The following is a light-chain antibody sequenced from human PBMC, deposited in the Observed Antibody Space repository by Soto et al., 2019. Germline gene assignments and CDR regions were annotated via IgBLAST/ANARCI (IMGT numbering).Light chain of an antibody. Sequence: QSVLTQPASLSVSPGQSITISCTGTSSDVGGYNYVSWYQQHPGKVPKLMIYDVTNRPSGISNRFSASKSGNTASLTISGLQAEDEADYYCSSYTSSSTYVFGTGTKSPS. CDR2: DVT. CDR1: SSDVGGYNY. V-gene: IGLV2-14*01. J-gene: IGLJ1*01. CDR3: SSYTSSSTYV.